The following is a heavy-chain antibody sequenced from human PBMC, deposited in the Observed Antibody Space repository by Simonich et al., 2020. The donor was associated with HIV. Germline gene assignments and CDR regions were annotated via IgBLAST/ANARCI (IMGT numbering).Heavy chain of an antibody. CDR1: GGSFSGYY. CDR2: INHSGIN. D-gene: IGHD3-3*01. J-gene: IGHJ4*02. Sequence: QVQLQQWVAGLLKPSETLSLTCAVYGGSFSGYYWSWIRQPPGKGLEWFGEINHSGINNYKSSLNSRATISVDKSKNQFSLKLSSVTAADTAIYYCARRDRELILYFDYWGQGNLVTVSS. CDR3: ARRDRELILYFDY. V-gene: IGHV4-34*01.